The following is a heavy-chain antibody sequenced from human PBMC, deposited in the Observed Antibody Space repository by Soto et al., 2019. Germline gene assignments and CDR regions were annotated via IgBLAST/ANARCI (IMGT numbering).Heavy chain of an antibody. CDR3: ARDPTDDSGGYFAFDI. D-gene: IGHD3-22*01. CDR1: GFTFSYYG. V-gene: IGHV3-33*01. CDR2: MWSDGGDK. Sequence: QVQLVESGGGVVQPGRSLRLSCAASGFTFSYYGMHWVRQAPDKGLEWVAVMWSDGGDKYYADSVKGRFTISRDNSKNTLYLQMNSLRAEDTAVYYCARDPTDDSGGYFAFDIWGQGTMVTVSS. J-gene: IGHJ3*02.